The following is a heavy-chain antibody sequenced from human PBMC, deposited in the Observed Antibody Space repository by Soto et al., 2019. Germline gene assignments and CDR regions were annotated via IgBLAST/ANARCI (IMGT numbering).Heavy chain of an antibody. D-gene: IGHD3-3*02. J-gene: IGHJ4*02. CDR1: GFDFSNYG. CDR2: ISGTAHAS. CDR3: VKDAPQPFSD. V-gene: IGHV3-23*01. Sequence: EVQLLESGGGLVQPGGSLRISCAASGFDFSNYGMSWVRQAPGKGLEWVSAISGTAHASYYAASVKGRFTISRDNSKNTLYLHMNSLRVEDTAVYFCVKDAPQPFSDWGQGTLVTFSS.